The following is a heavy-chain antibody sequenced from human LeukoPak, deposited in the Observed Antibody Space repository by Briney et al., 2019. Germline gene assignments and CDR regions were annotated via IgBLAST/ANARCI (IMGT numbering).Heavy chain of an antibody. J-gene: IGHJ4*02. Sequence: PGGSLRLSCAASGFTFSSYSMNWVRQAPGKGLEWVSSISSSSSYIYYADSVKGRFTISRDNAKNSLYLQMNSLRAEDTAVYYCARGLDTATELDYWGQGILVTVSS. CDR1: GFTFSSYS. V-gene: IGHV3-21*01. CDR2: ISSSSSYI. D-gene: IGHD5-18*01. CDR3: ARGLDTATELDY.